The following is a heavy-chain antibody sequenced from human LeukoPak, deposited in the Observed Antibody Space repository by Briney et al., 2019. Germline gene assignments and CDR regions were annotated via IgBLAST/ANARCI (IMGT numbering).Heavy chain of an antibody. CDR3: ARASCSSTSCYTSWFDP. Sequence: ASAKVSCKASGYTFTSYYMHWVRQAPGQGLEWMGIINPSGGSTSYAQKFQGRVTMTRDTSTSTVYMELSSLRSEDTAVYYCARASCSSTSCYTSWFDPWGQGTLVTVSS. V-gene: IGHV1-46*01. D-gene: IGHD2-2*02. J-gene: IGHJ5*02. CDR1: GYTFTSYY. CDR2: INPSGGST.